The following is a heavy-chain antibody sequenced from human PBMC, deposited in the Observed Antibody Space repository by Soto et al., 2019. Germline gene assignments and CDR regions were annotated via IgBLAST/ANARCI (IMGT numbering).Heavy chain of an antibody. CDR3: ARGEKEVWSNYYYSGMDV. J-gene: IGHJ6*02. V-gene: IGHV1-2*02. CDR1: GYSFTGYY. D-gene: IGHD3-16*01. Sequence: GASVKVSCKASGYSFTGYYFHWVRQAPGQGLEWMGWINPNSGGTYYAQKFQDRVTMTRDTSMSTAYMELRWLTSDDTALYYCARGEKEVWSNYYYSGMDVWGQGTTVTVS. CDR2: INPNSGGT.